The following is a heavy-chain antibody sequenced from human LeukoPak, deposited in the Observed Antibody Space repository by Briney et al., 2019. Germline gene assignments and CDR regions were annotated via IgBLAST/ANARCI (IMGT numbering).Heavy chain of an antibody. CDR3: ARGAVTTTFEY. V-gene: IGHV3-48*01. CDR2: ISSGSSTM. Sequence: GGSLRLSCAASGFTFSSYSMNWVRQAPGKGLEWVSYISSGSSTMYYADSVKGRFTISRDNAKNSLYLQMNSLRAEDTAVYYCARGAVTTTFEYWGQGTLVTVSS. CDR1: GFTFSSYS. D-gene: IGHD4-17*01. J-gene: IGHJ4*02.